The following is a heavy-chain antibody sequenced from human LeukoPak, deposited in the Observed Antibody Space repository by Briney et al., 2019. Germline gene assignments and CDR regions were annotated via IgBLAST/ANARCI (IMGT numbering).Heavy chain of an antibody. CDR2: INHSGST. CDR3: PLGYCSGGSCYHTGAFDY. J-gene: IGHJ4*02. D-gene: IGHD2-15*01. CDR1: GGSISSSSYY. V-gene: IGHV4-39*07. Sequence: PSETLSLTCTVSGGSISSSSYYWSWIRQPPGKGLEWIGEINHSGSTNYNPSLKSRVTISVDTSKNQFSLKLSSVTAADTAVYYCPLGYCSGGSCYHTGAFDYWGQGTLVTVSS.